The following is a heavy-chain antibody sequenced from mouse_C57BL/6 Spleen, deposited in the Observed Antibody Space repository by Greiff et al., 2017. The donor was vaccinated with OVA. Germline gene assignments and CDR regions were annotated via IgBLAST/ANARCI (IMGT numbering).Heavy chain of an antibody. Sequence: QVQLQQPGAELVKPGASVKMSCKASGYTFTSYWITWVKQRPGQGLEWIGDIYPGSGSTNYNEKFKSKATLTVDTSSSTAYMQLSSLTSEDSAVYYCARSPYDYDGRRLYWYFDVWGTGTTVTVSS. CDR1: GYTFTSYW. V-gene: IGHV1-55*01. CDR3: ARSPYDYDGRRLYWYFDV. CDR2: IYPGSGST. J-gene: IGHJ1*03. D-gene: IGHD2-4*01.